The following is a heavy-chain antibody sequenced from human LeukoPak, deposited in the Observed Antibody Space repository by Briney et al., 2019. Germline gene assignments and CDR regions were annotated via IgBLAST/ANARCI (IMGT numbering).Heavy chain of an antibody. V-gene: IGHV3-13*01. Sequence: GGSLRLSCAASGFTFSSYDMHWVRQATGKGLEWVSAIGTAGDTYYPGSVKGRFTISRENAKNSLYLQMNSLRAGDTAVYYCARAFRHYDFWSGYYRDNYYYYGMDVWGQGTTVTVSS. CDR2: IGTAGDT. D-gene: IGHD3-3*01. CDR1: GFTFSSYD. CDR3: ARAFRHYDFWSGYYRDNYYYYGMDV. J-gene: IGHJ6*02.